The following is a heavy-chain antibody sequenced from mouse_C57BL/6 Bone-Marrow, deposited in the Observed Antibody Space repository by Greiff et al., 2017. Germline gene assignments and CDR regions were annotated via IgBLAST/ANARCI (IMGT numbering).Heavy chain of an antibody. CDR3: ARWRIYYDYDGVWWYFDV. Sequence: QVHVKQSGAELARPGASVKLSCKASGYTFTSYGISWVKQRTGQGLEWIGEIYPRSGNTYYNEKFKGKATLTADKSSSTAYMELRSLTSEDSAVYFCARWRIYYDYDGVWWYFDVWGTGTTVTVSS. V-gene: IGHV1-81*01. CDR1: GYTFTSYG. J-gene: IGHJ1*03. CDR2: IYPRSGNT. D-gene: IGHD2-4*01.